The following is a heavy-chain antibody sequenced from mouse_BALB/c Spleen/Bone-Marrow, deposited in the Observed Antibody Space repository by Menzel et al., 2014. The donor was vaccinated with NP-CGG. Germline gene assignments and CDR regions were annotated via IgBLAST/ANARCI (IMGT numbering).Heavy chain of an antibody. V-gene: IGHV2-9*02. J-gene: IGHJ3*01. Sequence: VNVVESGPGLVAPSQSLSITCTVSGFSLTSYGVHWVRQPPGKGLEWLGVIWAGGSTNYNSALMSRLSISKDNSKSQVFLKMNSLQTDDTAMYYCARDYDEWFAYWGQGTLVTVSA. D-gene: IGHD2-12*01. CDR3: ARDYDEWFAY. CDR2: IWAGGST. CDR1: GFSLTSYG.